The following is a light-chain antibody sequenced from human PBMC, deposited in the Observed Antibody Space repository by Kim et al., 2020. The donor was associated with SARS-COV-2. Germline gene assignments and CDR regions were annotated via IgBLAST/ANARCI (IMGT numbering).Light chain of an antibody. Sequence: LSPGEGATRSCRARQTVSRNSLAWYQQIPGQGPRLLVYGASNRATGIPDRFTGSGSGTDFTLTISRLEPEDFAVYYCQQYGNSPWTSGQGTKLEI. CDR2: GAS. CDR3: QQYGNSPWT. V-gene: IGKV3-20*01. J-gene: IGKJ1*01. CDR1: QTVSRNS.